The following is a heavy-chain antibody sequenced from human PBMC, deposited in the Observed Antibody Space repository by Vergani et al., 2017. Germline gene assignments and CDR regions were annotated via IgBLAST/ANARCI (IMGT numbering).Heavy chain of an antibody. V-gene: IGHV3-23*01. J-gene: IGHJ6*02. Sequence: EVQLLESGGDLVQPGGSLRLSCAASGFTFSSYAMSWVRQAPGKGLEWVSGISGSGGSTYYEDSVKGRFTISRDNSKNTLYLQRNSLRAEDTAVYYCAKAPGINTNYNYYGMDVWGQGTTVTVSS. CDR1: GFTFSSYA. CDR2: ISGSGGST. D-gene: IGHD1-1*01. CDR3: AKAPGINTNYNYYGMDV.